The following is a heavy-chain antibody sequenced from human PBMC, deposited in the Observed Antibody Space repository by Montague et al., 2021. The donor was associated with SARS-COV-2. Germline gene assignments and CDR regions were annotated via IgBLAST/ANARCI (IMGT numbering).Heavy chain of an antibody. J-gene: IGHJ4*02. Sequence: SETLSLTCSISGVSITSYYWSWVRQPAGKGLEWIGHIYASGSTNYSPSLKSRVRLSIDNPKNQFSLKLESLTAADTAVYYCVRDRGNWYYFDYWGQGALVTVSS. CDR1: GVSITSYY. CDR3: VRDRGNWYYFDY. D-gene: IGHD5-24*01. V-gene: IGHV4-4*07. CDR2: IYASGST.